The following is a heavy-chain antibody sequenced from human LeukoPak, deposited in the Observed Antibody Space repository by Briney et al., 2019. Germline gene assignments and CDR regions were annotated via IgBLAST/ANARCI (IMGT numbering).Heavy chain of an antibody. V-gene: IGHV4-59*01. CDR1: GGSISSYY. CDR3: ARARYVNSFYAFDI. CDR2: LSKSGNT. D-gene: IGHD3-9*01. J-gene: IGHJ3*02. Sequence: SETLSLTCTVSGGSISSYYWSWIRLPPGKGLEWMGYLSKSGNTNYSPSLKSRVTIFGDTSKNQFFLKLSSVTAADTAVYYCARARYVNSFYAFDIWGQGTLVTVSS.